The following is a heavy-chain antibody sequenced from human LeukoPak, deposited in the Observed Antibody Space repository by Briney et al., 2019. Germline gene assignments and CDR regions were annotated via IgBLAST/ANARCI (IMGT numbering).Heavy chain of an antibody. D-gene: IGHD4-17*01. CDR3: AKDTTVTGAFDI. V-gene: IGHV3-30*02. CDR1: GFTFSSYG. CDR2: IRYDGSNE. J-gene: IGHJ3*02. Sequence: GGSLRLSCAASGFTFSSYGMHWVRQAPGKGLEWVAFIRYDGSNEYYADSVKGRFTISRDNSKNTLYLQMNSLRAEDTAVYYCAKDTTVTGAFDIWGQGTMVTVSS.